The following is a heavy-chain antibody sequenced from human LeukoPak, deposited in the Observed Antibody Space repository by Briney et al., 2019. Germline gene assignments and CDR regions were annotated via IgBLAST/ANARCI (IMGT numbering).Heavy chain of an antibody. CDR1: GGSISTTNYY. CDR3: ARWGGYYFDY. Sequence: SETLSLTCTVSGGSISTTNYYWGWIRQSPGKGLEWFGCVYYSGSTNYNPSLKSRVTISVDTSKNQFSLKLSSVTAADTAVYYCARWGGYYFDYWGQGTLVTVSS. D-gene: IGHD3-16*01. V-gene: IGHV4-39*07. J-gene: IGHJ4*02. CDR2: VYYSGST.